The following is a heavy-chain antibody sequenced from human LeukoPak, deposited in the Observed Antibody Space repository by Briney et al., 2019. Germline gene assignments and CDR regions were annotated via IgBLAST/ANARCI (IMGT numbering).Heavy chain of an antibody. D-gene: IGHD1-26*01. J-gene: IGHJ4*02. CDR1: GGSITDYY. Sequence: SETLSLTCTVSGGSITDYYGSWIRQPPGKGLEWIGYIYYSGNTNYNPSLKSRVTISVDTSKTQFSLSLSSVTAADTAMYYCARGGIKGSTGPRSFDYWGQGTLVTVSS. V-gene: IGHV4-59*01. CDR3: ARGGIKGSTGPRSFDY. CDR2: IYYSGNT.